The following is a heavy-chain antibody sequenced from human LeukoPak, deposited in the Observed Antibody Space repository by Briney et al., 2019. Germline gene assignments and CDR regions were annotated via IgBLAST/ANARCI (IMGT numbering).Heavy chain of an antibody. Sequence: SETLPLTCTVSGGSIRSNSYYWGWIRQPPGKGLEWIGSIYFSGNTYYNPSLKSRVTISVDTSKNQFSLKLSSVTAADTAVYYCATGSSRYYYYMDVWGKGTTVTVSS. D-gene: IGHD3-10*01. J-gene: IGHJ6*03. CDR2: IYFSGNT. CDR3: ATGSSRYYYYMDV. V-gene: IGHV4-39*01. CDR1: GGSIRSNSYY.